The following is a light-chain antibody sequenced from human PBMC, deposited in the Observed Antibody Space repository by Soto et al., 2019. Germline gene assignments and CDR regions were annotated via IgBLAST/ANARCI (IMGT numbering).Light chain of an antibody. V-gene: IGKV1-6*01. J-gene: IGKJ4*01. CDR1: QDIGND. CDR3: LQDYNFPLT. Sequence: AIQMTQSPSSVSASLGDRVTITCRASQDIGNDLAWYQQRPGQAPKLLIYAASSLQSGLPSRFSGGGSRTDFTLTINNLQPGDIATYYCLQDYNFPLTFGGGTKVEIK. CDR2: AAS.